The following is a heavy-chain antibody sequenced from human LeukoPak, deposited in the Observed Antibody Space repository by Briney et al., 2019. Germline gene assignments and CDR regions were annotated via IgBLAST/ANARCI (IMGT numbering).Heavy chain of an antibody. Sequence: ASVKVSCKASGYTFTGYYMHWVRQAPGQGLEWMGWINPNSGGTNYAQKFQGRVTMTRDTSISTAYRELSRLRSDDTAVYHCARSDFWSGYHYYFDYWGQGTLVTVSS. CDR1: GYTFTGYY. D-gene: IGHD3-3*01. CDR3: ARSDFWSGYHYYFDY. V-gene: IGHV1-2*02. J-gene: IGHJ4*02. CDR2: INPNSGGT.